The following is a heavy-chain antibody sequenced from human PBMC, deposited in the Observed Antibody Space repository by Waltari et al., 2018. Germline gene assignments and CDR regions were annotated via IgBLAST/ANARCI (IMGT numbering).Heavy chain of an antibody. V-gene: IGHV4-61*02. Sequence: QVQLQESGPGLVKPSQTLSLTCTVSGGSLSSGSYYWSWIRQPAGKGLEWIWRLYTSGSTNYNPTLKSRVTISVDTSKNQFSLKLSSVTAADTAVYYCARYGYSSGWYSWFDPWGQGTLVTVSS. CDR1: GGSLSSGSYY. D-gene: IGHD6-19*01. CDR3: ARYGYSSGWYSWFDP. J-gene: IGHJ5*02. CDR2: LYTSGST.